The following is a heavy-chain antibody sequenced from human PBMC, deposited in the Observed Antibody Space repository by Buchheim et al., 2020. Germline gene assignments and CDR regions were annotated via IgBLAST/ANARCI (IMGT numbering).Heavy chain of an antibody. J-gene: IGHJ4*02. Sequence: VQLVESGGGVVQPGRSLRLSCAASGFTFSSYGMHWVRQAPGKGLEWVSYISSSSSTIYYADSVKGRFTISRDNAKNSLYLQMNSLRAEDTAVYYCAGDERGSDFDYWGQGTL. V-gene: IGHV3-48*01. CDR2: ISSSSSTI. D-gene: IGHD3-16*01. CDR3: AGDERGSDFDY. CDR1: GFTFSSYG.